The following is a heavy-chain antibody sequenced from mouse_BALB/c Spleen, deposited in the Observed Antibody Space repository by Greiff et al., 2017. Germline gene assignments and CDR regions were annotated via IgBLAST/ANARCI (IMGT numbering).Heavy chain of an antibody. CDR3: TRSILRSPWFAY. Sequence: VQLQQSGAELVKPGASVKLSCKASGYTFTSYYMYWVKQRPGQGLEWIGEINPSNGGTNFNEKFKSKATLTVDKSSSTAYMQLSSLTSEDSAVYYCTRSILRSPWFAYWGQGTLVTVSA. J-gene: IGHJ3*01. D-gene: IGHD1-2*01. V-gene: IGHV1S81*02. CDR1: GYTFTSYY. CDR2: INPSNGGT.